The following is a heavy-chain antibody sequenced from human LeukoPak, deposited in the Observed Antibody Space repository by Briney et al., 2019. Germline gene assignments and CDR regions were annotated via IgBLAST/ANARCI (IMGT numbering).Heavy chain of an antibody. J-gene: IGHJ4*02. CDR1: GYTFTGYY. Sequence: ASVKVSCKASGYTFTGYYMHRVRQAPGQGLEWMGWINPNSGGTNYAQKFQGRVTMTRDTSISTAYMELSRLRSDDTAVYYCASSIAAAEYYFDYWGQGTLVTVSS. V-gene: IGHV1-2*02. CDR3: ASSIAAAEYYFDY. D-gene: IGHD6-13*01. CDR2: INPNSGGT.